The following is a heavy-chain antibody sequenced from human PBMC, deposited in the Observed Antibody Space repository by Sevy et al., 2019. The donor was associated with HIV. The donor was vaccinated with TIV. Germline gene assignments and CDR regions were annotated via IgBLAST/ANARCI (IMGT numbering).Heavy chain of an antibody. D-gene: IGHD2-15*01. Sequence: GGSLRLSCAASGFTFGTYAMSWVRQAPGKGLEWVSTIRGSGGRTYYADSVKGRFTISRDNSKNTLYLQMNSLRAEDMAVYDCAKAVYASIVVLTNGFDYWGQGTLVTVSS. CDR3: AKAVYASIVVLTNGFDY. CDR2: IRGSGGRT. V-gene: IGHV3-23*01. J-gene: IGHJ4*02. CDR1: GFTFGTYA.